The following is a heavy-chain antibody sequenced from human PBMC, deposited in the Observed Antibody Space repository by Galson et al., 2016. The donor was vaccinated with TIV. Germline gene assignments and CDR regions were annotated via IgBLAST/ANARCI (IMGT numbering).Heavy chain of an antibody. CDR2: ISGSGATT. Sequence: SLRLSCAASGFTFSSHAMTWVRQAPGKGLEWVSAISGSGATTHYADSVKGRFTISRDNSKNTLYVQMDSLSAEDTALYYCAKVPSSGFSYYYGWDVWGQGTTVTVS. J-gene: IGHJ6*02. CDR1: GFTFSSHA. D-gene: IGHD3-10*01. CDR3: AKVPSSGFSYYYGWDV. V-gene: IGHV3-23*01.